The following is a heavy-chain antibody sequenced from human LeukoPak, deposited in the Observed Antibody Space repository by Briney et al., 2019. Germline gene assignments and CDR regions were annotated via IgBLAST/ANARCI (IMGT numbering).Heavy chain of an antibody. Sequence: PSETLSLTCTVSGGSISSYYWSWIRQPPGKGLEWIGYIYYSGSTNYNPSLKSRVTISVDTPKNQFSLKLSSVTAADTAVYYCARERYYHDNSGYNQGRDIDYWGQGTLVTVSS. CDR2: IYYSGST. CDR1: GGSISSYY. V-gene: IGHV4-59*12. J-gene: IGHJ4*02. D-gene: IGHD3-22*01. CDR3: ARERYYHDNSGYNQGRDIDY.